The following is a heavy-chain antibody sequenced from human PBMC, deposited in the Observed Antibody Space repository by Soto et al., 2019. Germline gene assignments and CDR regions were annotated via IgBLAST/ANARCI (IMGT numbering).Heavy chain of an antibody. CDR3: AKRRNPLSSSWYGGFDY. CDR2: ISGSGGST. J-gene: IGHJ4*02. D-gene: IGHD6-13*01. CDR1: GFTFSSYA. Sequence: GGSLRLSCAASGFTFSSYAMSWVRQAPGKGLEWVSAISGSGGSTYYADSVKGRFTISRDNSKNTLYLQMNSLRAEDTAVYYCAKRRNPLSSSWYGGFDYWGQGTLVTVSS. V-gene: IGHV3-23*01.